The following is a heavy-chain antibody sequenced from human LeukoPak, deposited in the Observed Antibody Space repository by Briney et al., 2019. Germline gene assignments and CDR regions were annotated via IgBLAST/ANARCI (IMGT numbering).Heavy chain of an antibody. D-gene: IGHD1-1*01. Sequence: GGSLRLSCAASGFTFSSYAMSWVRQAPGKGLEWVSVIYTDNSGGSTFYADSVKGRFTISRDNSNNSLFVQMNSLRAEDTAVYFCAKSRSGSANWALQIFDNWGQGTLVTVSS. J-gene: IGHJ4*02. CDR1: GFTFSSYA. CDR2: IYTDNSGGST. CDR3: AKSRSGSANWALQIFDN. V-gene: IGHV3-23*03.